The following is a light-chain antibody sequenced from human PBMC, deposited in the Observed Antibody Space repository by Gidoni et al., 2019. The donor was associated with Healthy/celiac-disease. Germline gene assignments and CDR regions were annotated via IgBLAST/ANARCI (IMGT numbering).Light chain of an antibody. V-gene: IGKV1-5*01. CDR1: QSISSW. Sequence: DIQMTQSPSTLSASVGDRVTITCRASQSISSWLAWYQQKPGKAPKLLIYDASSLEIGVPSRFSGSGSGTEFTLTISSLQPDDFATYYCQQYNSYSLLTFGQGTKVEIK. CDR2: DAS. CDR3: QQYNSYSLLT. J-gene: IGKJ1*01.